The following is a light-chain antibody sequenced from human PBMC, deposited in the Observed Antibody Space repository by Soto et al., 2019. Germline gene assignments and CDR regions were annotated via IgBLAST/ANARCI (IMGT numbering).Light chain of an antibody. Sequence: ETVLTQSPATLSLSPGERATLSCRASHSLDSYLAWYQKKPGQAPRLLIYDTSNRASGIPARFSGSGSGTDFTLTISSLGPEDSAVYYCLHRSNWPTFGQGTKVELK. CDR3: LHRSNWPT. V-gene: IGKV3-11*01. J-gene: IGKJ1*01. CDR1: HSLDSY. CDR2: DTS.